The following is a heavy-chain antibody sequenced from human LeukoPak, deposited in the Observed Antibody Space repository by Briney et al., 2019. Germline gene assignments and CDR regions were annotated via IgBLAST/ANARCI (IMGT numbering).Heavy chain of an antibody. D-gene: IGHD3-3*02. CDR3: ARLPTVASLGWFDP. V-gene: IGHV4-59*04. J-gene: IGHJ5*02. Sequence: SETLSLTCTVSGGSISSYYWSWIRQPPGKGLEWIGIIYHSGSTYYNPSLKSRVTISVDTSKNQFSLKLSSVTAADTAVYYCARLPTVASLGWFDPWGQGTLVTVSS. CDR1: GGSISSYY. CDR2: IYHSGST.